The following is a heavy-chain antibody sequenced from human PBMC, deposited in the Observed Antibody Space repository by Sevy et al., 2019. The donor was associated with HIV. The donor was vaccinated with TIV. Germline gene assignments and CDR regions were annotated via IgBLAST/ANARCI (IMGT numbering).Heavy chain of an antibody. V-gene: IGHV4-34*01. J-gene: IGHJ3*02. Sequence: SETLSLTCAVYGGSFSGYYWSWIRQPPGKGLEWIGEINHSGSTNYNPSLKSRVTISVDTSKNQFSLKLSSVTAADTAVYYCARNLPPTVNSGAFDIWGQGTMVTVSS. CDR3: ARNLPPTVNSGAFDI. CDR1: GGSFSGYY. D-gene: IGHD4-17*01. CDR2: INHSGST.